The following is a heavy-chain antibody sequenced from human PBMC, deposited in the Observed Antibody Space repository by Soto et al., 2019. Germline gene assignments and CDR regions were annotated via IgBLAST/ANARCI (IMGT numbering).Heavy chain of an antibody. V-gene: IGHV3-30*04. CDR2: ISYDGSNK. CDR1: GFTFSSYA. J-gene: IGHJ6*02. Sequence: GGSLRLSCAASGFTFSSYAMHWVRQAPSKGLEWVAVISYDGSNKYYADSVKGRFTISRDNSKNTLYLQMNSLRAEDTAVYYCARDKDYCSSTSCYIRYYYYYYGMDVWGQGTTVTVSS. D-gene: IGHD2-2*02. CDR3: ARDKDYCSSTSCYIRYYYYYYGMDV.